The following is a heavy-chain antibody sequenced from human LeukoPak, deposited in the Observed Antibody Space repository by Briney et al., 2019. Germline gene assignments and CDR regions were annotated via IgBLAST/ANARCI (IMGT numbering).Heavy chain of an antibody. D-gene: IGHD3-9*01. V-gene: IGHV1-18*01. CDR1: GYTFTSYG. CDR3: ARGTGEDILEGWFDP. CDR2: ISAYNGNT. J-gene: IGHJ5*02. Sequence: GASVKVSCKASGYTFTSYGISWVRQAPGQGLEWMGWISAYNGNTNYAQKLQGRVTMTTDTSTSTAYMELRSLRSDDTAVYYCARGTGEDILEGWFDPWGQGTLVTVSS.